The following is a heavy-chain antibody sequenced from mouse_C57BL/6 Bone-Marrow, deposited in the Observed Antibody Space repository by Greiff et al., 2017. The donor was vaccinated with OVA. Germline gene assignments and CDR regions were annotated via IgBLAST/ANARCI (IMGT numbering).Heavy chain of an antibody. D-gene: IGHD2-4*01. CDR1: GYTFTDYY. V-gene: IGHV1-26*01. J-gene: IGHJ2*01. Sequence: VQLKQSGPELVKPGASVKISCKASGYTFTDYYMNWVKQSHGKSLEWIGDINPNNGGTSYNQKFKGKATLTVDKSSSTAYMELRSLTSEDSAVYYCARDYPYYFDYWGQGTTLTVSS. CDR3: ARDYPYYFDY. CDR2: INPNNGGT.